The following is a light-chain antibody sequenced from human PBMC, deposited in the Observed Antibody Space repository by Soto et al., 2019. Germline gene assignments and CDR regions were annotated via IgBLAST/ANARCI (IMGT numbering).Light chain of an antibody. V-gene: IGKV1-5*01. CDR2: DAS. CDR3: QQYSTYPLT. CDR1: QSITTF. Sequence: DIQLTQSPATLSASVGDRVTITCRASQSITTFLAWYQQKPGKAPQILIYDASKLEPGVPSRLSGGGSGTEFTLTISSLQPDDVATYYCQQYSTYPLTFGGGTKVDI. J-gene: IGKJ4*01.